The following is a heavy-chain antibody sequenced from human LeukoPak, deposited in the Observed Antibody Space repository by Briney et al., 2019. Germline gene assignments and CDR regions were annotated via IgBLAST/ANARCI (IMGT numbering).Heavy chain of an antibody. CDR3: ARSSLWVPYGSGSPNWFDP. CDR2: IFYSGNT. D-gene: IGHD3-10*01. CDR1: GGSINSSSYY. J-gene: IGHJ5*02. Sequence: SETLPLTCTVSGGSINSSSYYWGWLRQPPGKGLEWLGSIFYSGNTYDNPSLKSRVTISVDTSKNQFSLKLSSVTAADTAVYYCARSSLWVPYGSGSPNWFDPWGQGTLVTVSS. V-gene: IGHV4-39*01.